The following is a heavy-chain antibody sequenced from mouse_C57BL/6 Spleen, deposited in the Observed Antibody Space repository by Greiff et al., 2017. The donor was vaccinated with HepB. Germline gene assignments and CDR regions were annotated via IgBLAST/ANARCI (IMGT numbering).Heavy chain of an antibody. V-gene: IGHV3-6*01. D-gene: IGHD2-2*01. CDR2: ISYDGSN. CDR3: ARAMVTTRVFAY. CDR1: GYSITSGYY. Sequence: EVKLQESGPGLVKPSQSLSLTCSVTGYSITSGYYWNWIRQFPGNKLEWMGYISYDGSNNYNPSLKNRISITRDTSKNQFFLKLNSVTTEDTATYYCARAMVTTRVFAYWGQGTLVTVSA. J-gene: IGHJ3*01.